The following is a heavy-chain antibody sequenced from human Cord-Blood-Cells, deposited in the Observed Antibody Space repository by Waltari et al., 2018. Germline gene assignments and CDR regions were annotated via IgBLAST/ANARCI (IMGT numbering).Heavy chain of an antibody. J-gene: IGHJ4*02. D-gene: IGHD1-7*01. CDR3: ARARGNWNYGSNYFDY. Sequence: QVQLQQWGAGLLKPSETLSLTCAVYGGSFSGYYWSWIRPPPGKGLEWIGEINHSGSTNYNPSLKSRVTISVDTSKNQFSLKLSSVTAADTAVYYCARARGNWNYGSNYFDYWGQGTLVTVSS. CDR1: GGSFSGYY. CDR2: INHSGST. V-gene: IGHV4-34*01.